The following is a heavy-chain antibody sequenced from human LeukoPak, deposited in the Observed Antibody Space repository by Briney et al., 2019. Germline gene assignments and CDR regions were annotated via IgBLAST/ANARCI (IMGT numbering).Heavy chain of an antibody. CDR1: GFTFSGSA. CDR2: IRSKSNSYAT. D-gene: IGHD3-9*01. Sequence: GGSLRLSCAASGFTFSGSAMHWVRQASGKGLEWVGRIRSKSNSYATAYAASVKGRFTISRDDSKNTAFLQMNSLKTEDTAVYYCARSTLRYFDWLVFDYWGQGTLVTVSS. CDR3: ARSTLRYFDWLVFDY. V-gene: IGHV3-73*01. J-gene: IGHJ4*02.